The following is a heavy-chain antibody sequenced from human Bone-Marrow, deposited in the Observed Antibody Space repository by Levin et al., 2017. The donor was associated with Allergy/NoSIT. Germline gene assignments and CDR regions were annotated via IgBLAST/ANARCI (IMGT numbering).Heavy chain of an antibody. CDR2: FYHSGGT. V-gene: IGHV4-59*02. CDR1: GVSVSSHY. CDR3: ARGYSSSWFGGRFFES. D-gene: IGHD6-13*01. Sequence: GSLRLSCPVSGVSVSSHYWSWIRQSPGKGLEWIGYFYHSGGTNYNPALQSRVTISIDTANNQVSLDLRSVTAAATAIYYCARGYSSSWFGGRFFESWGPGTLVTVSS. J-gene: IGHJ4*02.